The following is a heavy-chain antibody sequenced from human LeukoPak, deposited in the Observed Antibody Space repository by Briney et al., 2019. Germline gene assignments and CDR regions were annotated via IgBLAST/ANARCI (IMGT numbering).Heavy chain of an antibody. J-gene: IGHJ4*02. CDR2: ISGSGGST. D-gene: IGHD2-8*01. Sequence: PGGSLRLSCAASGFTFSSYAMSWVRQAPGKGLEWVSAISGSGGSTYYADSVKGRFTISRDNSKNTLYLQMNSLRAEDTAVYYCARDRMADLYYFDYWGQGTLVTVSS. V-gene: IGHV3-23*01. CDR1: GFTFSSYA. CDR3: ARDRMADLYYFDY.